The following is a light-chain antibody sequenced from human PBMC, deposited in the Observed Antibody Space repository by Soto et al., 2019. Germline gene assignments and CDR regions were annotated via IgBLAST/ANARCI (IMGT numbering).Light chain of an antibody. V-gene: IGKV3-15*01. J-gene: IGKJ1*01. CDR1: QSVSSY. Sequence: EIVMTQSPATLSVSLGDRATLSCRASQSVSSYLAWYQQKPGQAPRLLIYGASTRATGIPARFSGSGSETDFTLTISSLQPEDFATYYCQQSYSTPPWTFGQGTKVEIE. CDR3: QQSYSTPPWT. CDR2: GAS.